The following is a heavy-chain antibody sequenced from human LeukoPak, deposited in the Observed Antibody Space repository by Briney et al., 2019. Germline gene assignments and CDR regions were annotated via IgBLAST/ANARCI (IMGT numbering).Heavy chain of an antibody. V-gene: IGHV4-34*01. CDR3: ARSRYYDILTGYYYYYYMDV. D-gene: IGHD3-9*01. J-gene: IGHJ6*03. CDR1: GGSLSFYY. CDR2: ISQNGDS. Sequence: SETLSLTCGVYGGSLSFYYWSWIRQSPGKGLEWIAEISQNGDSNYNPSLKSRVTISVDTSKNQFSLKLSSVTAADTAAYYCARSRYYDILTGYYYYYYMDVWGKGTTVTVSS.